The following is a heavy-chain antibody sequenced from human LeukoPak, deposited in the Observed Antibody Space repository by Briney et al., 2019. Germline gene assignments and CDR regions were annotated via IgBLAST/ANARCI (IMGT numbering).Heavy chain of an antibody. Sequence: GGSLRLSCAASGFTLSRHWMYWVRQAPGKGLEWVSCISGTSSSYIYYADSVKGRFTISRDNAKNSLYLQMNSLRAEDTAVYYCARWYYSGSGTYIDYWGQGTLVTVSS. CDR1: GFTLSRHW. V-gene: IGHV3-21*01. CDR3: ARWYYSGSGTYIDY. D-gene: IGHD3-10*01. J-gene: IGHJ4*02. CDR2: ISGTSSSYI.